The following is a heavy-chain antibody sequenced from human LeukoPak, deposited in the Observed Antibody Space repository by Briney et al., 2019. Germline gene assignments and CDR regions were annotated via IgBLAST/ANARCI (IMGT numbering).Heavy chain of an antibody. CDR3: ARGDSGSYSELFDY. D-gene: IGHD1-26*01. CDR2: IIPIFGTA. CDR1: GGTFSSYA. V-gene: IGHV1-69*01. Sequence: ASVKVSCKASGGTFSSYAISWVRQAPGQGLDWMGGIIPIFGTANYAQKFQGRVTITADESTSTVYMELSSLRSEDTAVYYCARGDSGSYSELFDYWGQGTLVTVSS. J-gene: IGHJ4*02.